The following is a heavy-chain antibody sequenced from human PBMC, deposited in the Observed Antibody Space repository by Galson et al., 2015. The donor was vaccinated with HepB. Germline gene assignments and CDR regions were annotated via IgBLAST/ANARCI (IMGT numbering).Heavy chain of an antibody. CDR3: ARGQYYGSSGYYPGPFDY. D-gene: IGHD3-22*01. V-gene: IGHV1-69*13. J-gene: IGHJ4*02. CDR1: GGTFSSYA. CDR2: IIPIFGTA. Sequence: SVKVSCKASGGTFSSYAISWVRQAPGQGLEWMGGIIPIFGTANYAQKFQGRVTITADESTSTAYMELSSLRSEDTAVYYCARGQYYGSSGYYPGPFDYWGQGTLVTVSS.